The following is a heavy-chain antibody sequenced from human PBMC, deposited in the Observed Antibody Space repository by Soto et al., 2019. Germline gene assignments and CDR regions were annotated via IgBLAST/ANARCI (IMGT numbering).Heavy chain of an antibody. Sequence: ASVKVSCKASGYTFTSYDINWVRQATGQGLEWMGWMNPNSGNTGYAQKFQGRVTMTRNTSIRTAYIEQSSLRSEDTAVYYCAREYRLRYFDWLLDYYYYYYMDVWGKGTTVTVSS. CDR3: AREYRLRYFDWLLDYYYYYYMDV. V-gene: IGHV1-8*01. J-gene: IGHJ6*03. D-gene: IGHD3-9*01. CDR2: MNPNSGNT. CDR1: GYTFTSYD.